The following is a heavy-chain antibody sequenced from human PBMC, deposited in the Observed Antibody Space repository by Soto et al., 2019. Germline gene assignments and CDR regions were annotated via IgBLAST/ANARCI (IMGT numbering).Heavy chain of an antibody. V-gene: IGHV4-39*01. J-gene: IGHJ4*02. CDR3: ATPTDREGLFDY. CDR2: IYYSGSA. CDR1: GGSISSSSYY. D-gene: IGHD3-22*01. Sequence: PSETLSLTCTVSGGSISSSSYYWGWIRQPPGKGLEWIGNIYYSGSAYYNPSLKSRVTISVDTSKNQFSLKLSSVTAADTAVYYCATPTDREGLFDYWGQGTLVTVS.